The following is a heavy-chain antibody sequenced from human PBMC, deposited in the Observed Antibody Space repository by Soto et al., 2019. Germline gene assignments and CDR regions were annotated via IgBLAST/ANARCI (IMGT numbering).Heavy chain of an antibody. Sequence: QVQLVQSGAEMKKPGASVKVSCKASGYTFTVSYIHWIRQAPGQGFEWMGWFNPNTGATHYAQKFQGRVTMTRDTSIRTAYMELSRLRSDDTAVYYCAKEHRFCSGGSCAIDFWGQGTLVTVSS. CDR1: GYTFTVSY. CDR2: FNPNTGAT. D-gene: IGHD2-15*01. J-gene: IGHJ4*02. CDR3: AKEHRFCSGGSCAIDF. V-gene: IGHV1-2*02.